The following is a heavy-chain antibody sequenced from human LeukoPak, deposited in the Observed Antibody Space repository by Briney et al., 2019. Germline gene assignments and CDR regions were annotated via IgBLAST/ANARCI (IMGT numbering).Heavy chain of an antibody. CDR3: ARDNPLGAFDI. CDR2: IYHSGTT. J-gene: IGHJ3*02. CDR1: GGSISSSNW. Sequence: SETLSLTCAVSGGSISSSNWWSWVRQPPGKGLEWIGEIYHSGTTNYNPSLKSRVTISVDNSKNQFSLELSSVTAADTAVYYCARDNPLGAFDIWGQGTTVTVSS. V-gene: IGHV4-4*02. D-gene: IGHD3-16*02.